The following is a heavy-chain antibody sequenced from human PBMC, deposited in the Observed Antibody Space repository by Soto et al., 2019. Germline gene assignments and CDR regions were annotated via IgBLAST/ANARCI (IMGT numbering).Heavy chain of an antibody. CDR1: GGTFSSYA. CDR3: ARSASYYDFWSGPDYYYGMDV. D-gene: IGHD3-3*01. V-gene: IGHV1-69*13. Sequence: SVKVSCKASGGTFSSYAISWVRQAPGQGLEWMGGIIPIFGTANYAQKFQGRVTITADESTSTAYMELSSLRSEDTAVYYCARSASYYDFWSGPDYYYGMDVWGQGTTVTVSS. J-gene: IGHJ6*02. CDR2: IIPIFGTA.